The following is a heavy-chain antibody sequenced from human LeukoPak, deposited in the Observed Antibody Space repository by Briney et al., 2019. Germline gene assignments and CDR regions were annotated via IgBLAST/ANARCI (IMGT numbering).Heavy chain of an antibody. V-gene: IGHV4-34*01. CDR1: GGPFSGYY. Sequence: LETLSLTCAVYGGPFSGYYWNWIRQSPGKGLEWIGEINHSGSTNYNPSLKSRVTISVDTSKNQFSLKLSSVTAADTAVYYCARGRATYDFWSGYLFDYWGQGTLVTVSS. CDR3: ARGRATYDFWSGYLFDY. J-gene: IGHJ4*02. D-gene: IGHD3-3*01. CDR2: INHSGST.